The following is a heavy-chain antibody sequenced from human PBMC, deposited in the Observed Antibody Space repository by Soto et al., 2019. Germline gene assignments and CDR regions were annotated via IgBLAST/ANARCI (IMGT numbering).Heavy chain of an antibody. D-gene: IGHD1-1*01. CDR2: IIPIFGTA. Sequence: QVQLVQSGAEVKKPGSSVKVSCKASGGTFSSYAINWVRQAPGQGLEWMGGIIPIFGTADYAQKFQGRVTITADESTSTAYMELSSLRSEDTAVYYCASRRTGSPNYSYGMDVWGQGTRVSVSS. CDR3: ASRRTGSPNYSYGMDV. J-gene: IGHJ6*02. CDR1: GGTFSSYA. V-gene: IGHV1-69*12.